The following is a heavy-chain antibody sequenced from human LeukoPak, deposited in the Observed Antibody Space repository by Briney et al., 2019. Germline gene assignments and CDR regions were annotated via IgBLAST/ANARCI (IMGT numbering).Heavy chain of an antibody. V-gene: IGHV4-34*01. CDR2: INHSGSI. J-gene: IGHJ4*02. CDR3: ASPSSIAAN. Sequence: PSETLSLTCAVYGGSFSGYYWSWIRQPPGKGLEWIGEINHSGSINYNPSLKSRVTISVDTSKNQFSLKLSSVTAADTAVYYCASPSSIAANWDQGTLVTVSS. CDR1: GGSFSGYY. D-gene: IGHD6-6*01.